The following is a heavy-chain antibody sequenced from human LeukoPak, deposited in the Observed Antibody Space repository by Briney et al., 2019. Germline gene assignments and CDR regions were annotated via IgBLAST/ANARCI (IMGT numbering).Heavy chain of an antibody. D-gene: IGHD6-19*01. CDR2: ISGSDGST. Sequence: GGSLRLSCAASGFTFSSYGMSWVRQAPGKGLEWVSAISGSDGSTYYADSVKGRFTISRDNSKNTLYLQMNSLRAEDTAVYYCAKPPYSSGWYVFDYWGQGTLVTVSS. CDR3: AKPPYSSGWYVFDY. J-gene: IGHJ4*02. CDR1: GFTFSSYG. V-gene: IGHV3-23*01.